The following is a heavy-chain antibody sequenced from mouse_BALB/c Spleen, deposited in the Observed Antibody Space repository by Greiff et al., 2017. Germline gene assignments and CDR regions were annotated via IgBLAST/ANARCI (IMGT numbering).Heavy chain of an antibody. Sequence: VKLVESGPGLVAPSQSLSITCTVSGFSLTSYGVHWVRQPPGKGLEWLGVIWAGGSTNYNSALMSRLSISKDNSKSQVFLKMNSLQTDDTAMYYCARDPLYGNYDYWGQGTSVTVSS. CDR2: IWAGGST. V-gene: IGHV2-9*02. CDR1: GFSLTSYG. D-gene: IGHD2-1*01. CDR3: ARDPLYGNYDY. J-gene: IGHJ4*01.